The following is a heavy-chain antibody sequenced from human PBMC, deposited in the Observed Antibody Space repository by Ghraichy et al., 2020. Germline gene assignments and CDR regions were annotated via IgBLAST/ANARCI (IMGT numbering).Heavy chain of an antibody. D-gene: IGHD6-13*01. CDR1: GGSISSSSYY. J-gene: IGHJ4*02. CDR3: ARGSPSSWSDY. V-gene: IGHV4-39*01. CDR2: IYYSGST. Sequence: SETLSLTCTVSGGSISSSSYYWGWIRQPPGKGLEWIGSIYYSGSTYYNPSLKSRVTISVDTSKNQFSLKLSSVTAADTAVYYCARGSPSSWSDYWGQGTLVTVSS.